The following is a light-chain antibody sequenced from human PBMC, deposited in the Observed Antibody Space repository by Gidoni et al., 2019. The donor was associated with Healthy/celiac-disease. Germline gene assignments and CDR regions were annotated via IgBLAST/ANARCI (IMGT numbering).Light chain of an antibody. CDR2: GAS. CDR3: QQYNNWPPWT. J-gene: IGKJ1*01. V-gene: IGKV3-15*01. CDR1: QSVSSN. Sequence: EIVMTQSPATLSVSPGDRATLSCRASQSVSSNLSLYQQKPGQAPRLLIYGASTRATGIPARFSGIGSGTEFTLTISSLQSEDFAFYYCQQYNNWPPWTFGQGTKVEIK.